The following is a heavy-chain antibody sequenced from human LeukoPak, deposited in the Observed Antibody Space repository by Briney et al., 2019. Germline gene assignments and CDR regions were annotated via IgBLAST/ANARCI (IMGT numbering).Heavy chain of an antibody. CDR1: GYTLTSYG. V-gene: IGHV1-18*01. D-gene: IGHD3-22*01. J-gene: IGHJ4*02. Sequence: ASVKVSCKASGYTLTSYGISWVRQAPGQGLERMGWISAYNGNTNYAQKLQGRVTMTTDTSTSTAYMELRSLRSDDTAVYYCARGGYYYDSSVPFDYWGQGTLVTVSS. CDR2: ISAYNGNT. CDR3: ARGGYYYDSSVPFDY.